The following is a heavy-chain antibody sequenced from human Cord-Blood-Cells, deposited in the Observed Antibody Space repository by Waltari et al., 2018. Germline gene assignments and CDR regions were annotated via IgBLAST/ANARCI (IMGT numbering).Heavy chain of an antibody. D-gene: IGHD4-17*01. Sequence: EVQLVESGGGLVKLGGSLSLSCVAPGFTFCRYSLNWVRQAPGKGLEWVSSISSSSSYIYYADSVKGRFTIARDNAKNSLYLQMNSLRAEDTAVYYCARAEARGTTYAFDIWGQGTMVTVSS. J-gene: IGHJ3*02. CDR2: ISSSSSYI. CDR3: ARAEARGTTYAFDI. V-gene: IGHV3-21*01. CDR1: GFTFCRYS.